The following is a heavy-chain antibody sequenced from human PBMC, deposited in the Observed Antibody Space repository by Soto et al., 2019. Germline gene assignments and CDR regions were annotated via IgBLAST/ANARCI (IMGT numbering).Heavy chain of an antibody. D-gene: IGHD3-16*02. CDR1: GFTFSSYA. Sequence: GGSLRLSCAASGFTFSSYAMSWVRQAPGKGLEWVSAISGSGGSTYYADSVKGRFTISRDNSKNTLYLQMNSLRAEDTAVYYCAKDLEVGFGGVIVTFDYWGQGTLVTVSS. J-gene: IGHJ4*02. CDR2: ISGSGGST. V-gene: IGHV3-23*01. CDR3: AKDLEVGFGGVIVTFDY.